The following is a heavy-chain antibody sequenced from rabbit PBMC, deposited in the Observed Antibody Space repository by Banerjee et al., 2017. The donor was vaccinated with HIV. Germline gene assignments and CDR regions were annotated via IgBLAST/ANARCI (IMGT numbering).Heavy chain of an antibody. V-gene: IGHV1S40*01. CDR1: GCSVSGSND. CDR3: ARDAAGREDFNL. D-gene: IGHD4-2*01. CDR2: IYHGGSGTT. J-gene: IGHJ4*01. Sequence: QSWEEAGGDLVKPGASLTLTCTASGCSVSGSNDKGWVCQSPGKGLEWIACIYHGGSGTTYYARWAKGRLTIFKSSSTTVTLQMTSLTAADPATYFCARDAAGREDFNLWGPGTLVTVS.